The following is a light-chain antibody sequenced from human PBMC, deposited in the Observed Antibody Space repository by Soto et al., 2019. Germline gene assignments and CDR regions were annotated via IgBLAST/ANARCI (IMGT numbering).Light chain of an antibody. CDR3: QQRSNLPPT. CDR2: DAS. V-gene: IGKV3-11*01. Sequence: EIVLTQSPATLSLSPGERATLSCRASQSVSSYLAWYQQKPGQAPRLLIYDASNRATGIPARFSGSGSGTDFTLTISSLDPEAFAVYYCQQRSNLPPTFGQGTKVEIK. CDR1: QSVSSY. J-gene: IGKJ1*01.